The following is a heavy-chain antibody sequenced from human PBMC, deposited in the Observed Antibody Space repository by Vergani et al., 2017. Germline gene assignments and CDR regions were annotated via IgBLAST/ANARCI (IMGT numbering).Heavy chain of an antibody. D-gene: IGHD3-10*01. V-gene: IGHV3-21*01. J-gene: IGHJ3*02. CDR2: ISSSSSYI. Sequence: EVQLVESGGGLVKPGGSLRLSCAASGFTFSSYSMNWVRQAPGKGLEWVSSISSSSSYIYYADSVKGRFTISRDNAKNSLYLQMNSLRAEDTAVYYCARAQGYYGAGSYRSDACDIWGQGTMVTVSS. CDR3: ARAQGYYGAGSYRSDACDI. CDR1: GFTFSSYS.